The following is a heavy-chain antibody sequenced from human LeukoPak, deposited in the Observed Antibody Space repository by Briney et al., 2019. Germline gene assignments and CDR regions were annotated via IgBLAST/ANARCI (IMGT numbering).Heavy chain of an antibody. Sequence: ASVKVSCKASGYTFTSYDINWVRQAPGQGLEWMGWMNPNSGNTGYAQKFQGRVTITRNTSISTAYMELSSLRSEDTAVYYCARNGYDFWSGYYAFDIWGQGTMVTVSS. J-gene: IGHJ3*02. CDR3: ARNGYDFWSGYYAFDI. CDR1: GYTFTSYD. CDR2: MNPNSGNT. V-gene: IGHV1-8*03. D-gene: IGHD3-3*01.